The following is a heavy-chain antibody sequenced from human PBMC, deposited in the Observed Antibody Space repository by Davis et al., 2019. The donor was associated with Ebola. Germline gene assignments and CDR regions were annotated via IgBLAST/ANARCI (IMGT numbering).Heavy chain of an antibody. V-gene: IGHV3-74*01. CDR1: GFTFSSYW. D-gene: IGHD1-26*01. CDR3: ARVERGSYSEAFDY. Sequence: GESLKISCAASGFTFSSYWMHWVRQAPGKGLVWVSRINSDGSSTSYADSVKGRFTISRDNAKNTLYLQMNSLRAEDTAVYYCARVERGSYSEAFDYWGQGTLVTVSS. J-gene: IGHJ4*02. CDR2: INSDGSST.